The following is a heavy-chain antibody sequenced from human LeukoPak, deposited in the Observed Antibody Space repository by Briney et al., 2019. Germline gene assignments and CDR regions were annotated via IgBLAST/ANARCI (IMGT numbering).Heavy chain of an antibody. CDR3: ARHPYSGSYGGNNWFDP. V-gene: IGHV4-4*09. J-gene: IGHJ5*01. CDR1: GGSISGDY. D-gene: IGHD1-26*01. CDR2: IHTSGSS. Sequence: SETLSLTCTVSGGSISGDYWSWIRQPPGKGLEWIGYIHTSGSSNYNPSLKSRVTISVDTSNNHFSLKLSSVTAADTAVYYCARHPYSGSYGGNNWFDPWGQGTLVTVSS.